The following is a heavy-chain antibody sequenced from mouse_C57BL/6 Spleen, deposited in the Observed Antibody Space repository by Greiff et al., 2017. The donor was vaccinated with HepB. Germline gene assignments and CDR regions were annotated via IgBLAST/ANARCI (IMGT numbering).Heavy chain of an antibody. CDR2: IDPETGGT. CDR3: TIVDFITTVVAHDY. V-gene: IGHV1-15*01. CDR1: GYTFTDYE. J-gene: IGHJ2*01. D-gene: IGHD1-1*01. Sequence: QVQLKESGAELVRPGASVTLSCKASGYTFTDYEMHWVKQTPVHGLEWIGAIDPETGGTAYNQKFKGKAILTADKSSSTAYMELRSLTSEDSAVYYCTIVDFITTVVAHDYWGQGTTLTVSS.